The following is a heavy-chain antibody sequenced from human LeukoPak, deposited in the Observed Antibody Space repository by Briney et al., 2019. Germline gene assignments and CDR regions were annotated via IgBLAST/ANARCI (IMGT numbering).Heavy chain of an antibody. CDR2: ISWNSGSI. CDR1: GFTFVDYA. Sequence: PGRSLRLSCAASGFTFVDYAMHWVRQAPGKGLEWVSGISWNSGSIGYADSVKGRFTISRDNAKNSLYLQMNSLRAEDTALYYCAKDPLGELSAFDIWGQGTMVTVSS. CDR3: AKDPLGELSAFDI. D-gene: IGHD1-26*01. J-gene: IGHJ3*02. V-gene: IGHV3-9*01.